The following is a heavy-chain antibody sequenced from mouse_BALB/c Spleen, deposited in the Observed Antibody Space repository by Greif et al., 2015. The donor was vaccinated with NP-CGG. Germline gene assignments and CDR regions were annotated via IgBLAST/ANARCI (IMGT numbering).Heavy chain of an antibody. J-gene: IGHJ2*01. Sequence: EVMLVESGAELVRSGASVKLSCTASGFNIKDYYMHWVKQRPEQGLEWIGWIDPENGDTEYAPKFQGKATMTADTSSNTAYLQLSSLTSEDTAVYYCNAYYDYDWVDYWGQGTTLTVSS. V-gene: IGHV14-4*02. CDR3: NAYYDYDWVDY. CDR1: GFNIKDYY. D-gene: IGHD2-4*01. CDR2: IDPENGDT.